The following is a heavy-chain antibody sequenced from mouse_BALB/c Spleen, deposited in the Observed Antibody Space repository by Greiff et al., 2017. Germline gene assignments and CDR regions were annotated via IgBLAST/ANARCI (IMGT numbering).Heavy chain of an antibody. CDR3: TRSGDGYSFY. J-gene: IGHJ3*01. CDR2: INPSNGGT. CDR1: GYTFTSYY. D-gene: IGHD2-3*01. Sequence: VQVVESGAELVKPGASVKLSCKASGYTFTSYYMYWVKQRPGQGLEWIGEINPSNGGTNFNEKFKSKATLTVDKSSSTAYMQLSSLTSEDSAVYYCTRSGDGYSFYWGQGTLVTVSA. V-gene: IGHV1S81*02.